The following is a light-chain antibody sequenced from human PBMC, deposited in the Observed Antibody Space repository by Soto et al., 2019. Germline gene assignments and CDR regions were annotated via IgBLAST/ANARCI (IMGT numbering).Light chain of an antibody. Sequence: DIQMTQSPSSLSASVTDKVTITCRASQSISTYLNWYQQKPGQAPQLLIYSASNLQSGVPSRFSGSGSGTEFTLTISSLQPEDFAAYYCQQRYTTPVTFGQGTRLEIK. J-gene: IGKJ5*01. CDR1: QSISTY. CDR3: QQRYTTPVT. CDR2: SAS. V-gene: IGKV1-39*01.